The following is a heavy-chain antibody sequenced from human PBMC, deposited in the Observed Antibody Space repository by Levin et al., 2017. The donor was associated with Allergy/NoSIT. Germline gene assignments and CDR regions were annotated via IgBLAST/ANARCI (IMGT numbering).Heavy chain of an antibody. CDR3: ARVDRCGADCYILDY. CDR2: ISGSGSII. Sequence: GGSLRLSCAASGFTFSDYYMSWIRRAPGKGLEWVSYISGSGSIIYYSDSVKGRFTISRDNAKNSLYLQLNSLRGEDTAVYFCARVDRCGADCYILDYWGQGTLVTVSS. D-gene: IGHD2-21*02. CDR1: GFTFSDYY. J-gene: IGHJ4*02. V-gene: IGHV3-11*01.